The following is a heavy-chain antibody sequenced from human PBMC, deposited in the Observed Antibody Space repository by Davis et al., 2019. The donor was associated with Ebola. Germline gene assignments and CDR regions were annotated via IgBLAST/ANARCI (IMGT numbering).Heavy chain of an antibody. Sequence: ASVKVSCKASGYTFTSYAMHWVRQAPGQRLEWMGWINAGNGNTKYSQKFQGRVTITRDTSASTAYMELSSLRSEDTAVYYCAREEPDIVVVPANYYYYGMDVWGQGTTVTVSS. D-gene: IGHD2-2*01. J-gene: IGHJ6*02. CDR3: AREEPDIVVVPANYYYYGMDV. V-gene: IGHV1-3*01. CDR2: INAGNGNT. CDR1: GYTFTSYA.